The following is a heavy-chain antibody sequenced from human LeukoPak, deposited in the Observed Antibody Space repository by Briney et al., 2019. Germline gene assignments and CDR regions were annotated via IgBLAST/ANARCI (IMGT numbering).Heavy chain of an antibody. D-gene: IGHD2-21*01. Sequence: PGRSLRLSCAASGFTFDDYAMHWVRQAPGKGLEWVSGISWNSGSIGYADSVKGRFTISRDNAKNSLYLKMNSLRAEDTALYYCAKDRRSLFDAFDIWGQGTMVTVSS. CDR1: GFTFDDYA. CDR2: ISWNSGSI. CDR3: AKDRRSLFDAFDI. V-gene: IGHV3-9*01. J-gene: IGHJ3*02.